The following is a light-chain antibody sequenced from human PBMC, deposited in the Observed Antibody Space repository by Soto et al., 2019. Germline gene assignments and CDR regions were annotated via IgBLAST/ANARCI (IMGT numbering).Light chain of an antibody. J-gene: IGKJ2*01. CDR1: QSINSW. Sequence: DIQMTQSPSTLSASVGDRVTITCRASQSINSWLAWYQQKSGKAPKLLIYHATNLESGVPSRFSGSGFGTEFTLTISILQPDDFATYYCQHYDYFPHTFGQGAKLEIK. CDR2: HAT. CDR3: QHYDYFPHT. V-gene: IGKV1-5*01.